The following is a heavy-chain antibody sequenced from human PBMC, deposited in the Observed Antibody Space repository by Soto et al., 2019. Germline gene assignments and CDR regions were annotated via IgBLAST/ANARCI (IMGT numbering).Heavy chain of an antibody. CDR1: GFTFGDYA. D-gene: IGHD2-15*01. V-gene: IGHV3-49*03. CDR3: TRGAYCSGGSCYSGNWFDP. CDR2: IRSKAYGGTT. Sequence: LRLSCTASGFTFGDYAMSWFRQAPGKGLEWVGFIRSKAYGGTTEYAASVKGRFTISRDDSKSIAYLQMNSLKTEDTAVYYCTRGAYCSGGSCYSGNWFDPWGQGTLVTVSS. J-gene: IGHJ5*02.